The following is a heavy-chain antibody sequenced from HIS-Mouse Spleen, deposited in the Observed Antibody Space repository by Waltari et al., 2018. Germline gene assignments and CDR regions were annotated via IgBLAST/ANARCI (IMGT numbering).Heavy chain of an antibody. V-gene: IGHV4-34*01. CDR1: GGSFSGYY. J-gene: IGHJ4*02. CDR2: INHSGST. Sequence: QVQLQQWGAGLLKPSETLSLTCAVYGGSFSGYYWSWIRQPPGKGLEWIGEINHSGSTNYHPSLKSRVTISVDTSKNQFSLKLSSVTAADTAVYYCARGLTQGSTYYFDYWGQGTLVTVSS. D-gene: IGHD3-9*01. CDR3: ARGLTQGSTYYFDY.